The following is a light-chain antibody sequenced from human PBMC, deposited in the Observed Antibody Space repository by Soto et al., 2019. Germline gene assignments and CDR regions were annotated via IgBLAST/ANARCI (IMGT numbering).Light chain of an antibody. CDR1: QSLGNW. CDR2: DAS. J-gene: IGKJ1*01. V-gene: IGKV1-5*01. CDR3: QQYNSYSSM. Sequence: DIQMTQSPSTLSASVGERVTINCRASQSLGNWLAWYQHKPGKAPKLLIYDASILESGVPSRFCGSGSGTEVTLTISSLQPDEFGTYYCQQYNSYSSMFGQGTKV.